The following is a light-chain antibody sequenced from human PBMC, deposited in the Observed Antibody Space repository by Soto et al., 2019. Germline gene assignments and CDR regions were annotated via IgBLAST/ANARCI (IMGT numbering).Light chain of an antibody. CDR2: DAS. J-gene: IGKJ4*01. V-gene: IGKV3-11*01. CDR1: QSVSSY. CDR3: QQRSNWPLT. Sequence: EIVLTQSPATLSLSPGERATLSCRAGQSVSSYLAWYQQKPGQAPRLRIYDASNRATGIPARFSGSGSGTDFTLTISSLEPEDFAVYYCQQRSNWPLTFGGGTKVEIK.